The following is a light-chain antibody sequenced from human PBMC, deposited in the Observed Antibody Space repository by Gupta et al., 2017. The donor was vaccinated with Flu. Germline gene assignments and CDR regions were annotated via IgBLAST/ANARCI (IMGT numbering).Light chain of an antibody. CDR1: QSIRNY. J-gene: IGKJ1*01. CDR2: RAS. Sequence: SSLFSSVRDRVTITCRASQSIRNYLCWYEKKPGEAPKLLVYRASSWQSWVPSRFSGSGFGKDFALTISSRQQEDCASYYCHQNDSNPLLTFGHGTTVDIK. CDR3: HQNDSNPLLT. V-gene: IGKV1-39*01.